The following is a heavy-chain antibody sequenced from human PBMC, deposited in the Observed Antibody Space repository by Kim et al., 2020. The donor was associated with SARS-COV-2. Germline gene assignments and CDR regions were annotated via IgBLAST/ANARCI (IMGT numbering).Heavy chain of an antibody. V-gene: IGHV3-7*03. CDR1: GFTSSSYW. D-gene: IGHD4-17*01. CDR2: IKQDGSEK. J-gene: IGHJ6*02. CDR3: AMNGDYVTYYYYGMDV. Sequence: GGSLRLSCAASGFTSSSYWMSWVRQAPGKGLEWVANIKQDGSEKYYVDSVKGRFTISRDNAKNSLYLQMNSLRAEDTAVYYCAMNGDYVTYYYYGMDVWGQGTTVTVSS.